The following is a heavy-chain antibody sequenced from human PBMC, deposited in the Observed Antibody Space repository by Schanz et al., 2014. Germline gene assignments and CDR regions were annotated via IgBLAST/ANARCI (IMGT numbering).Heavy chain of an antibody. CDR1: GYMFTGYY. V-gene: IGHV1-2*02. D-gene: IGHD3-10*01. Sequence: QLVQSGSEFRKPGASVKVSCKASGYMFTGYYLHWVRQAPGQGLEWMGWIDPNTGNTNYAQKFQGRVTLSRQRSISTAYMELTRLRSDDTAVFYCAKGSFGGYFDHWGQGTRVTVSS. J-gene: IGHJ4*02. CDR2: IDPNTGNT. CDR3: AKGSFGGYFDH.